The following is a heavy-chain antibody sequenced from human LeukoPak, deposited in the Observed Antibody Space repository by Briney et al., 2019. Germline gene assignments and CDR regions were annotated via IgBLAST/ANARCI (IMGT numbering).Heavy chain of an antibody. CDR2: IYTSGNT. CDR3: ARAEYKNGFSFDS. J-gene: IGHJ4*02. V-gene: IGHV4-61*09. CDR1: GGSISSGSYY. Sequence: PSETLSLTCTVSGGSISSGSYYWSWIRQPAGKGLEWIGHIYTSGNTNYNPSLKSRVTISVDTSNNQFSLRLTSVTAADTALYYCARAEYKNGFSFDSWGQGTLVTVSS. D-gene: IGHD1-1*01.